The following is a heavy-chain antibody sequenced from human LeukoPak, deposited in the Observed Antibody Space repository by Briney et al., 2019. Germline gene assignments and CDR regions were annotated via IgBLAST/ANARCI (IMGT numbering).Heavy chain of an antibody. Sequence: SVKVSCKASGGTFSSYAISWVRQAPGQGLEWMGGIIPIFGTANYAQKFQGRVTITASESTSTTYMAMSSLRPEDTAVYYCAREKSVVVVAATRRETGIFDYWGQGTLVTVSS. CDR3: AREKSVVVVAATRRETGIFDY. V-gene: IGHV1-69*13. D-gene: IGHD2-15*01. CDR2: IIPIFGTA. CDR1: GGTFSSYA. J-gene: IGHJ4*02.